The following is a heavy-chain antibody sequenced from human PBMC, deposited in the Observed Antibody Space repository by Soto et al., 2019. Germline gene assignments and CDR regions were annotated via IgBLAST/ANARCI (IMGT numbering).Heavy chain of an antibody. V-gene: IGHV3-23*01. Sequence: EVQLLESGGGMVQPGGSLRLSCAAAGFTFNTYAMTWIRQAPVKGLAWVSSISVSGDSTYYADSVKGRFTLRRDNYKNRLYRQMNRLRAEDAAVYYCVKRKADSACYESWGQGTLVTVSS. CDR1: GFTFNTYA. CDR3: VKRKADSACYES. CDR2: ISVSGDST. D-gene: IGHD3-22*01. J-gene: IGHJ5*02.